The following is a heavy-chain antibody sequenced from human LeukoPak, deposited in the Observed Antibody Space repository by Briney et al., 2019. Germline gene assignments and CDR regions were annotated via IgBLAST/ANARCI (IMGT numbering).Heavy chain of an antibody. CDR2: IYHSGST. V-gene: IGHV4-38-2*02. D-gene: IGHD3-10*01. CDR3: ARGLEWFGSDY. CDR1: GYSISSGYY. Sequence: PSETLSLTCTVSGYSISSGYYWGWIRQPPGKGLEWIGSIYHSGSTYYNPSLKGRVTISVDTSKNQFSLKLSSVTAADTAVYYCARGLEWFGSDYWGQGTLVTVSS. J-gene: IGHJ4*02.